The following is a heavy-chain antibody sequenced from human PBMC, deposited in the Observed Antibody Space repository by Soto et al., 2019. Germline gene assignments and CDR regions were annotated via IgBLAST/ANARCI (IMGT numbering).Heavy chain of an antibody. CDR2: FRGSGDDGTT. D-gene: IGHD2-15*01. CDR1: GFTFSSYS. CDR3: AKDAGSVCSGGSCYFQALDS. Sequence: PGGSLRLSCAASGFTFSSYSMSWVRQAPGKGLEWVSGFRGSGDDGTTYYADSVKGRFTISRDNSKNMLYVQMNSLRVDDTAVYYCAKDAGSVCSGGSCYFQALDSWGQGTLVTVSS. V-gene: IGHV3-23*01. J-gene: IGHJ4*02.